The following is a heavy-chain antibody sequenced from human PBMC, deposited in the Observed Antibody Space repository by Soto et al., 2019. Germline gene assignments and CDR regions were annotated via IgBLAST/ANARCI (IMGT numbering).Heavy chain of an antibody. V-gene: IGHV3-48*02. CDR2: ISSSSSTI. D-gene: IGHD3-3*01. CDR3: ARDRPDVFGFVTNFDY. Sequence: GGSLRLSCAASGFTFSSYSMNWVRQAPGKGLEWVSYISSSSSTIYYADSVKGRFTISRDNAKNSLYLQMNSLRDEDTAVYDCARDRPDVFGFVTNFDYWGQGTLVTVSS. J-gene: IGHJ4*02. CDR1: GFTFSSYS.